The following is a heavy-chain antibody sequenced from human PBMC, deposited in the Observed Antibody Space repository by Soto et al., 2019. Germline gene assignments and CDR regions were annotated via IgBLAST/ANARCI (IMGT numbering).Heavy chain of an antibody. Sequence: GGSLRLSCAASGFTFSSYGMHWVRQAPGKGLEWVAVISYDGSNKYYADSVKGRFTISRDNSKNTLYLQMNSLRAEDTAVYYCAKQYYDFWSGYPSVDYWGQGTLVTVSS. D-gene: IGHD3-3*01. CDR1: GFTFSSYG. V-gene: IGHV3-30*18. CDR2: ISYDGSNK. CDR3: AKQYYDFWSGYPSVDY. J-gene: IGHJ4*02.